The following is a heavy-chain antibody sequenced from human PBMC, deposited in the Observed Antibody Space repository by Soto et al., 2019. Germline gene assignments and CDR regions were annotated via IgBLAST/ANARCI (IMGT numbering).Heavy chain of an antibody. CDR1: GFTFSTYA. CDR3: AKDRERCPSVWAPFDV. D-gene: IGHD1-26*01. CDR2: IGGGDDDR. J-gene: IGHJ3*01. Sequence: PGGSLRLSCAASGFTFSTYAMSWVRQAPGKGLEWVSGIGGGDDDRYYADSVKGRFTISRDNSKNTLFLQMSSLSAEDTARYYCAKDRERCPSVWAPFDVCGQGTVVSVSS. V-gene: IGHV3-23*01.